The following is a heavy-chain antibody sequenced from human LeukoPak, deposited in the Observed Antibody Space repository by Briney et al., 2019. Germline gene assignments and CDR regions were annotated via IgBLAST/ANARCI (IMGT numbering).Heavy chain of an antibody. D-gene: IGHD3-22*01. CDR1: GGSISSSSYY. V-gene: IGHV4-39*07. CDR3: AGGEGTYYYDSSGYHTIDY. Sequence: PSETLSLTCTVSGGSISSSSYYWGWIRQPPGKGLEWIGSIYYSGSTYYNPSLKSRVTISVDTSKNQFSLKLSSVTAADTAVYYCAGGEGTYYYDSSGYHTIDYWGQGTLVTVSS. J-gene: IGHJ4*02. CDR2: IYYSGST.